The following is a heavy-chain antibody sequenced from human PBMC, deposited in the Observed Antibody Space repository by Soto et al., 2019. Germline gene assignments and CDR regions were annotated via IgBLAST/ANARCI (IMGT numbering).Heavy chain of an antibody. CDR2: IIPILGIA. CDR3: ARAIAVAGTDPFDY. CDR1: GGTFSSYT. V-gene: IGHV1-69*02. J-gene: IGHJ4*02. Sequence: QVQLVQSGAEVKKPGSSVKVSCKASGGTFSSYTISWVRQAPGQGLEWMGRIIPILGIANYAQKFQGRVTITAYKSTSTAYMELSSLRSEDTAVYYCARAIAVAGTDPFDYWGQGTLVTVSS. D-gene: IGHD6-19*01.